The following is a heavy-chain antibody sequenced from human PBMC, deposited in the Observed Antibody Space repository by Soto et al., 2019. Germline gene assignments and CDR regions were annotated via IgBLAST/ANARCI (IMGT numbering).Heavy chain of an antibody. Sequence: VGSLRLSCAASGFTFSSYGMHWVRQAPGKGLEWVAVIWYDGSNKYYADSVKGRFTISRDNSKNTLYLQMNSLRAEDTAVYYCARAYLDYGPDVWGQGTSVTVSS. J-gene: IGHJ6*02. CDR1: GFTFSSYG. V-gene: IGHV3-33*01. CDR3: ARAYLDYGPDV. CDR2: IWYDGSNK.